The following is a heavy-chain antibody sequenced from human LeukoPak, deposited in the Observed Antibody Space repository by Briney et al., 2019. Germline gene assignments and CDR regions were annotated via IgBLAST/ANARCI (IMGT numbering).Heavy chain of an antibody. CDR1: GGSFSGYY. CDR2: IYYSGST. J-gene: IGHJ4*02. D-gene: IGHD3/OR15-3a*01. Sequence: SETLSLTCAVYGGSFSGYYWSWIRQPPGKGLEWIGYIYYSGSTNYNPSLKSRVTISVDTSKNQFSLRLSSVAAADTAVYYCARSHSVWTSFDYWGQGTLVTVSS. V-gene: IGHV4-59*01. CDR3: ARSHSVWTSFDY.